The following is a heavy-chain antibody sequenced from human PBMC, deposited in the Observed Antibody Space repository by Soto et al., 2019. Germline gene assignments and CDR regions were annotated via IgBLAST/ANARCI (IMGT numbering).Heavy chain of an antibody. CDR2: IYYSGST. Sequence: SETLSLTCTVSGGSISSSSYYWGWIRQPPGKGLEWIGSIYYSGSTYYNPSLKSRVTISVDTSKNQFSLKLSSVTAADTAVYYCARHGGDIVVVPAATYYYYYGMDVWGQGTTVTVSS. D-gene: IGHD2-2*01. CDR1: GGSISSSSYY. J-gene: IGHJ6*02. CDR3: ARHGGDIVVVPAATYYYYYGMDV. V-gene: IGHV4-39*01.